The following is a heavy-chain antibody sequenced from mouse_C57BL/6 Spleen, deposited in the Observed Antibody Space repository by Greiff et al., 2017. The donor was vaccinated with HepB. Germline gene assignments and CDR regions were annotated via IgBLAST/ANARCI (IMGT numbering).Heavy chain of an antibody. J-gene: IGHJ3*01. CDR1: GYTFTSYW. CDR2: IHPNSGST. V-gene: IGHV1-64*01. CDR3: ARSDYYGDAWFAY. D-gene: IGHD1-1*01. Sequence: VQLQQPGAELVKPGASVKLSCKASGYTFTSYWMHWVKQRPGQGLEWIGMIHPNSGSTNYNEKFKSKATLTVDKSSSTAYMQLSSLTSEDSAVYYCARSDYYGDAWFAYWGQGTLVTVSA.